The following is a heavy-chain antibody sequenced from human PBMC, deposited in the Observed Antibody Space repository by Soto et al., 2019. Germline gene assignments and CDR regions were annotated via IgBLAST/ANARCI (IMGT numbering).Heavy chain of an antibody. D-gene: IGHD2-15*01. CDR2: ISWNSGSI. CDR3: AKDMRSVAATSEGYFDY. V-gene: IGHV3-9*01. CDR1: GFTFDDYA. J-gene: IGHJ4*02. Sequence: EVQLVESGGGLVQPGRSLRLSCAASGFTFDDYAMHWVRQAPGKGLEWVSGISWNSGSIGYADSVKGRFTISRDNAKNSLYLQMNSLRAEDTALYYCAKDMRSVAATSEGYFDYWGQGTLVTVSS.